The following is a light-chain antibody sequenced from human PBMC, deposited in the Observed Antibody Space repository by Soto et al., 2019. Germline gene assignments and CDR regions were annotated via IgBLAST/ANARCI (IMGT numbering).Light chain of an antibody. CDR3: CSHAGRDTYV. V-gene: IGLV2-8*01. J-gene: IGLJ1*01. CDR1: SSDVGGYNY. CDR2: EVT. Sequence: QSALTQPPSASGSPGQSVTISCTGTSSDVGGYNYVSWYQQHPGKAPKLMIYEVTKRPSGVPDRFSGSKSGNTASLTVSGLQAEDEAEYYCCSHAGRDTYVFGTGTKLTVL.